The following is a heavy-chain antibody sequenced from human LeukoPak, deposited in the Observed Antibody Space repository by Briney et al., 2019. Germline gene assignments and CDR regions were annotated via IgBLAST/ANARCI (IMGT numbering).Heavy chain of an antibody. CDR2: IKQDGSEK. CDR1: GFTVSSYW. D-gene: IGHD2-15*01. V-gene: IGHV3-7*01. J-gene: IGHJ6*02. Sequence: GGSMRLSCAASGFTVSSYWVSWVRQAPGGGLEWVANIKQDGSEKYYVDSVKGRITISRDNAKNSLYLQMNSLSAEDTAVYYCAREGYCSGGSCPYYYYGMDVWGQGTTVTVSS. CDR3: AREGYCSGGSCPYYYYGMDV.